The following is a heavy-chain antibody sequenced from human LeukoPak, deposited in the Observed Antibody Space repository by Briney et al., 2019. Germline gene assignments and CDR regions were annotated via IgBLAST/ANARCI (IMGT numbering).Heavy chain of an antibody. CDR1: GFTFSSYA. CDR2: ISGSGGST. D-gene: IGHD3-16*01. CDR3: AKRGGDYYYYGMDV. Sequence: PGGSLRLSCAASGFTFSSYAMSWVRQAPGKGLEWVSAISGSGGSTYYADSVKGRFTISRDNSKNTLYLQMNSLRAEDTAVYYCAKRGGDYYYYGMDVWGQGTTVTVSS. J-gene: IGHJ6*02. V-gene: IGHV3-23*01.